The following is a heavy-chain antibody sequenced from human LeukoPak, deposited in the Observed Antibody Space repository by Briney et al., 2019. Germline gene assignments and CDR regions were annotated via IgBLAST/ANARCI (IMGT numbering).Heavy chain of an antibody. CDR3: ARSGYSYGYPIDY. Sequence: SETLSLTCAVYGGSFSGYYWSWIRQPPGKGLEWIGEINHSGSTNYNPSLKSRVTISVDTSKNQFSLKLSSVTAADTAVYYCARSGYSYGYPIDYWGQGTLVTVSS. V-gene: IGHV4-34*01. CDR2: INHSGST. D-gene: IGHD5-18*01. J-gene: IGHJ4*02. CDR1: GGSFSGYY.